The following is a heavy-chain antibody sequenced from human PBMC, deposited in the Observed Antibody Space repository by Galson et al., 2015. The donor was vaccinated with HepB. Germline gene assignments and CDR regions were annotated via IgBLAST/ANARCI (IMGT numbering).Heavy chain of an antibody. V-gene: IGHV4-39*01. J-gene: IGHJ2*01. CDR3: ARQPYIKGWLYWCFDV. CDR1: GGSIRSTTAY. CDR2: IYYSGRT. Sequence: ETLSLTCTVSGGSIRSTTAYWVWIRQTPGKGLEWIGSIYYSGRTFYNPALKSRVTTSVDASKDEVSLKVRSMTAADTGAYFCARQPYIKGWLYWCFDVWGRGTLVTVSS. D-gene: IGHD6-19*01.